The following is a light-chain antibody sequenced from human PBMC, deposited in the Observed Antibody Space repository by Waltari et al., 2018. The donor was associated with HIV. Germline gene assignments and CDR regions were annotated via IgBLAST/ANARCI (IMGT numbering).Light chain of an antibody. J-gene: IGLJ1*01. Sequence: QSALTQPHSVSGSPGQSLTISCTGTSSYVDTFVSWYQQHPGKATQVIIYNVNNRPSGVPDRCSGSKSGNTAFLTISGLQAEDEAEYHCCSHAGNFIFAFGTGTKVTVL. CDR2: NVN. CDR1: SSYVDTF. V-gene: IGLV2-11*01. CDR3: CSHAGNFIFA.